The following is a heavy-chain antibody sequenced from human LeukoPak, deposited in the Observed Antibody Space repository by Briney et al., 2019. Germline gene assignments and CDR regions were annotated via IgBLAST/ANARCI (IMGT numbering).Heavy chain of an antibody. CDR1: GLRSSSYW. J-gene: IGHJ4*02. Sequence: PGGSLRLSCATSGLRSSSYWMSRVRQAPGKGLEWVANIDQDESERNYVDSAKGRFTISRDGAKNSVYLQMNSLKDEDTAVYYCAIAVGWELGYWGQGTLVTVSS. CDR2: IDQDESER. CDR3: AIAVGWELGY. D-gene: IGHD1-26*01. V-gene: IGHV3-7*01.